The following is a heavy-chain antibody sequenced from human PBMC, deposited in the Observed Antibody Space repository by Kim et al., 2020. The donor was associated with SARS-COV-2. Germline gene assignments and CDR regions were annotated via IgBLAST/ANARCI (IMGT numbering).Heavy chain of an antibody. D-gene: IGHD2-21*01. CDR2: IRKSGIST. Sequence: GGSLRLSCAGSGFTFTSHAFTWVRQAPGKGLEWVAAIRKSGISTYYADSVKGRFSISKDNSKNTLYLQMNNLRAEDTAVYYCAKDLSTSGERWGQGVLVTVSS. CDR3: AKDLSTSGER. J-gene: IGHJ4*02. V-gene: IGHV3-23*05. CDR1: GFTFTSHA.